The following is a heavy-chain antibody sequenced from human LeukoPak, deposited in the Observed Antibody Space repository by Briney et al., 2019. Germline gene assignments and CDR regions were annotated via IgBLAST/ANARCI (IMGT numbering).Heavy chain of an antibody. V-gene: IGHV4-61*02. Sequence: SETLSLTCTVSGGSISSGRNFWSWIRQPAGKGLEWIGRISSSGRTNYSPSLKSRVTISADTSKNQFSLKLSSVTATDTAVYFCARDTDFDFWSDYTYFDCWGQGILVTVSS. D-gene: IGHD3-3*01. CDR3: ARDTDFDFWSDYTYFDC. J-gene: IGHJ4*02. CDR2: ISSSGRT. CDR1: GGSISSGRNF.